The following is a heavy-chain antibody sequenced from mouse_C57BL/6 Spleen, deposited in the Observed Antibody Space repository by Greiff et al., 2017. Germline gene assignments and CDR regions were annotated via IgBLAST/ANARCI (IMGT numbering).Heavy chain of an antibody. Sequence: QVQLQQSGAELVRPGTSVKVSCKASGYAFTNYLIEWVKQRPGQGLEWIGVINPGSGGTNYNEKFTGKATLTVYKSSRPAYMQHSSLTSEASAVSVCERSEGYLRGDCAMDYWGQGTSVTVSS. CDR1: GYAFTNYL. CDR3: ERSEGYLRGDCAMDY. V-gene: IGHV1-54*01. J-gene: IGHJ4*01. CDR2: INPGSGGT. D-gene: IGHD2-3*01.